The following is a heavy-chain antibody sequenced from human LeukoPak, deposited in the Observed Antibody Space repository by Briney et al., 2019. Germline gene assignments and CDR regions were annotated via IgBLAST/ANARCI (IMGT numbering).Heavy chain of an antibody. Sequence: GGSLRLSCTAIGFTFSSYAMNWVRQAPGKGLEWVSAISGTGSNTYYADSVKGRFTISRDNSKNTLYLQMNSLRADDTAVYYCVKDDYGDYVFDHWAREPWSPSPQ. CDR1: GFTFSSYA. CDR2: ISGTGSNT. D-gene: IGHD4-17*01. CDR3: VKDDYGDYVFDH. J-gene: IGHJ4*02. V-gene: IGHV3-23*01.